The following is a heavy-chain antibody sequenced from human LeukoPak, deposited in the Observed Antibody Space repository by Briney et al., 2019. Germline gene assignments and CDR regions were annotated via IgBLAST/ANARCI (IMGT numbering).Heavy chain of an antibody. D-gene: IGHD2-8*01. CDR3: ARGTRPVYCTNAVCYTPYYFDY. Sequence: ASVKVSCKASGYAFTSYGISWVRQAPGQGLEWMGWISAYNGNTNYAQKLQGRVTMTTDTSTSTAYMELRSLRSDDTAVYYCARGTRPVYCTNAVCYTPYYFDYWGQGTLVTVSS. CDR2: ISAYNGNT. J-gene: IGHJ4*02. V-gene: IGHV1-18*01. CDR1: GYAFTSYG.